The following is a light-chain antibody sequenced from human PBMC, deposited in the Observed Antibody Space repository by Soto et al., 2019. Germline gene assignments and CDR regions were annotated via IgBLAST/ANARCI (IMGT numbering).Light chain of an antibody. V-gene: IGLV2-14*01. CDR1: SSGVGNYKY. CDR3: FSYKSSGTYV. CDR2: EVS. Sequence: QSALTQPASVPGSPGQSITISCTGTSSGVGNYKYVSWYQQHPGKAPKLMIYEVSNRPSGVSNRFSGSKSGNTASLTISGLQAEDETDYYCFSYKSSGTYVFGTGTKVTVL. J-gene: IGLJ1*01.